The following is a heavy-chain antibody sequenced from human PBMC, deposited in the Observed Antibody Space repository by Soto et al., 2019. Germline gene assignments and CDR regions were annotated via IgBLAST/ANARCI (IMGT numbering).Heavy chain of an antibody. V-gene: IGHV3-23*01. CDR1: GFTFSSYA. D-gene: IGHD2-15*01. CDR2: ISGSGGST. CDR3: AKDGTDIVVVVTAMSLPFFDY. Sequence: GGSLRLSCAASGFTFSSYAMSWVRQAPGKGLEWVSAISGSGGSTYYADSVKGRFTISRDNSKNTLYLQMNSLRAEDTAVYYCAKDGTDIVVVVTAMSLPFFDYWGQGTLVTVSS. J-gene: IGHJ4*02.